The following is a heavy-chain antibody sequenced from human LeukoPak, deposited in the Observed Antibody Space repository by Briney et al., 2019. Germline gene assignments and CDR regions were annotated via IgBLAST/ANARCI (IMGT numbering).Heavy chain of an antibody. CDR3: TRAGFFYGSGSYYD. D-gene: IGHD3-10*01. CDR2: IRSKAYGGTT. Sequence: GGSLRLSCTASGFTFGDYAMSWVRQAPGKGLEWVGFIRSKAYGGTTEYAASVKGRFTISRDDSKSIAYLQMNSLKTEDTAVYYCTRAGFFYGSGSYYDWGQGTLVTVSS. V-gene: IGHV3-49*04. J-gene: IGHJ4*02. CDR1: GFTFGDYA.